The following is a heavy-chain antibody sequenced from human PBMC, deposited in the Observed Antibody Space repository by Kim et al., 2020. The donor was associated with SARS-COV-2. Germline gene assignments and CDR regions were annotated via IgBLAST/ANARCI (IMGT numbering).Heavy chain of an antibody. CDR2: INTNTGNP. J-gene: IGHJ3*02. D-gene: IGHD3-10*01. V-gene: IGHV7-4-1*02. CDR3: ARVHVLLWFGGAFDI. Sequence: ASVKVSCKASGYTFTSYAMNWVRQAPGQGLEWMGWINTNTGNPTYVQGFTGRFVFSLDTSVSTAYLQISSLKAEDTAVYYCARVHVLLWFGGAFDIWGQGTMVTVSS. CDR1: GYTFTSYA.